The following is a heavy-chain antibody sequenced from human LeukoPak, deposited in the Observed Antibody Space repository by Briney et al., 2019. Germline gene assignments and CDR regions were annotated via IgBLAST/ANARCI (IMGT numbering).Heavy chain of an antibody. V-gene: IGHV3-23*01. CDR2: ISDSGGST. J-gene: IGHJ6*03. Sequence: PGGSLRLSCAASGFTFSSYAMSWVRQAPGKGLEWVSAISDSGGSTYYADSVKGRFTISRDNSKNTLYLQMNSLRAEDTAVYYCAKGMHSTGNYYYYMDVWGKGTTVTVSS. CDR1: GFTFSSYA. D-gene: IGHD2-21*01. CDR3: AKGMHSTGNYYYYMDV.